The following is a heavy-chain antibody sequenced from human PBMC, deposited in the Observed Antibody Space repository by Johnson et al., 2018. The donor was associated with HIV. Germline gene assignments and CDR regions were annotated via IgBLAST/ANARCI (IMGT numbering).Heavy chain of an antibody. D-gene: IGHD2/OR15-2a*01. Sequence: VQLVESGGGLIQPGGSLRLSCAASGFTVSSNYMSWVRQAPGKGLEWVSVIYSGGSTYYGASVKGRFTISRDNAKHSLYLQMNSLRAEDTAVYYCERRLSPDAFDIWGQGTLVTVSS. V-gene: IGHV3-53*01. J-gene: IGHJ3*02. CDR1: GFTVSSNY. CDR3: ERRLSPDAFDI. CDR2: IYSGGST.